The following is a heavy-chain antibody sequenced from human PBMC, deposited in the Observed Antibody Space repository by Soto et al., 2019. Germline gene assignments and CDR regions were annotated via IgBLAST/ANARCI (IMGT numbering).Heavy chain of an antibody. CDR1: GYTFTGYY. V-gene: IGHV1-2*04. CDR3: ARDQIRVAAAQNYYYYCGMDV. J-gene: IGHJ6*02. D-gene: IGHD6-13*01. CDR2: INPNSGGT. Sequence: ASVKVSCKASGYTFTGYYMHWVRQAPGQGLEWMGWINPNSGGTNYAQKFQGWVTMTRDTSISTAYMELSRLRSDDTAVYYCARDQIRVAAAQNYYYYCGMDVWGQGTTVTVSS.